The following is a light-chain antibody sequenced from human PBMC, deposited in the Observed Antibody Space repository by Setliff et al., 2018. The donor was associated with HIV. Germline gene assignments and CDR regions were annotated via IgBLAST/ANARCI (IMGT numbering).Light chain of an antibody. V-gene: IGLV2-14*03. Sequence: QSALAQPASVSGSLGQSITMSCTGTSRDVGGHNYVSWYQQHPGKAPKLMIYDVSNRPSGVANCFSGSKSGSTASLTISGLQAEDEADYYCSSFTSSNIYVFGTGTKATVL. CDR1: SRDVGGHNY. CDR3: SSFTSSNIYV. CDR2: DVS. J-gene: IGLJ1*01.